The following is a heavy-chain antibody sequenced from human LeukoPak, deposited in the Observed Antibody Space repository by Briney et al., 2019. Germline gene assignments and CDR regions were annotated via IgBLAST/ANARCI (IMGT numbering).Heavy chain of an antibody. Sequence: PSETLSLTCAVSGFFNINGYNWGWIRQPPVKGLEWIGSIYHSGSTYYNPSLKSRVTISVDTSKNQFSLKLSSVTAADTAVYYCGRYNSVYYYYIDNWGEGTLVTVSS. V-gene: IGHV4-38-2*01. J-gene: IGHJ4*02. CDR2: IYHSGST. CDR1: GFFNINGYN. CDR3: GRYNSVYYYYIDN. D-gene: IGHD3-22*01.